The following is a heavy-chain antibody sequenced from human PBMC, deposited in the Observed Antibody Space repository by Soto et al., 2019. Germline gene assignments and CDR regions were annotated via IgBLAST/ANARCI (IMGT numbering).Heavy chain of an antibody. CDR1: GYTFTSDY. CDR2: ISPRGGST. D-gene: IGHD1-26*01. V-gene: IGHV1-46*01. CDR3: ARGGSYSGYYGMDV. Sequence: ASVKVSCKASGYTFTSDYMHWVRQAPRQGLEWMGIISPRGGSTSYAQECQGMVAMARDTSISTADVCLSRLRSDDTAVYYCARGGSYSGYYGMDVWGQGTTVTVSS. J-gene: IGHJ6*02.